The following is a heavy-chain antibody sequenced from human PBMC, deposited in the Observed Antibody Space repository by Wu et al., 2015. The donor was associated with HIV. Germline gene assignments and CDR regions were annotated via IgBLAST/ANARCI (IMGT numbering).Heavy chain of an antibody. V-gene: IGHV4-30-4*08. CDR1: VAPSAVVITT. J-gene: IGHJ3*02. CDR2: SITVGAP. D-gene: IGHD3-22*01. CDR3: ATTTYYYDNSAQGAYDI. Sequence: VQLQEWAHGLGEAFYQTLSLTCTVVSVAPSAVVITTGAGSASPQGRAWSGLGTSITVGAPTTTRPSRVELPLSVDTSKNQFSLKLSSVTAADTAVYYCATTTYYYDNSAQGAYDIWGQGTMVTVSS.